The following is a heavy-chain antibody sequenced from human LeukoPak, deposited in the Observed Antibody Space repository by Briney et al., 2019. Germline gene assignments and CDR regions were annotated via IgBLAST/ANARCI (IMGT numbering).Heavy chain of an antibody. CDR3: ARGGADIVVVPAGLQGWFGP. CDR2: MNPNSGNT. Sequence: GASVKVSCKASGYTFTSYDINWVRQATGQGLEWMGWMNPNSGNTGYAQKFQGRVTMTRNTSISTAYMELSSLRSEDTAVYYCARGGADIVVVPAGLQGWFGPWGQGTLVTVSS. J-gene: IGHJ5*02. D-gene: IGHD2-2*01. V-gene: IGHV1-8*01. CDR1: GYTFTSYD.